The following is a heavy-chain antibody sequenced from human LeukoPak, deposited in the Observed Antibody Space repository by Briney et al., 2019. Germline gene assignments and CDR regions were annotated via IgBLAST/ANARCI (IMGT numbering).Heavy chain of an antibody. CDR1: GGTFSSYA. CDR3: ARDRGYSGYGPFDY. V-gene: IGHV1-69*13. CDR2: IIPIFGTA. J-gene: IGHJ4*02. Sequence: ASVKVSCKASGGTFSSYAISWVRQAPGQGLEWMGGIIPIFGTANYAQKFQGRVTITADESTSTAYMELSSLRSEDTAVYYCARDRGYSGYGPFDYWGQGTLATVSS. D-gene: IGHD5-12*01.